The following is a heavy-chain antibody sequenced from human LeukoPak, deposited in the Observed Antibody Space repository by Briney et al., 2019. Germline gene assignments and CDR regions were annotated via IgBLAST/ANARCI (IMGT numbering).Heavy chain of an antibody. Sequence: SVKVSCKASGGTFSSYAISWVRQAPGQGLEWMGGIIPIFGTANYAQKFQGRVTITADESTSTAYMELSSLRSEDTAVYYCARGGPYNWNDNYWGQGTLVTVSS. CDR2: IIPIFGTA. V-gene: IGHV1-69*13. D-gene: IGHD1-20*01. J-gene: IGHJ4*02. CDR1: GGTFSSYA. CDR3: ARGGPYNWNDNY.